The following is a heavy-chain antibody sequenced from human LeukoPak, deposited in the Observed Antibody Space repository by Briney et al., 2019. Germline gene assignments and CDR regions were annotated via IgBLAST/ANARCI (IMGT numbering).Heavy chain of an antibody. Sequence: PGGSLRLSCAASGFTFSSYAMSWVRQAPGKGLEWVSAISGSGGSTYYADSVKGRFTISRDNSKNTLYLQMNSLRAEDTAVYYCAKGRKDYYGSGSYFFDYWGQGTLVTVSS. V-gene: IGHV3-23*01. D-gene: IGHD3-10*01. CDR2: ISGSGGST. J-gene: IGHJ4*02. CDR3: AKGRKDYYGSGSYFFDY. CDR1: GFTFSSYA.